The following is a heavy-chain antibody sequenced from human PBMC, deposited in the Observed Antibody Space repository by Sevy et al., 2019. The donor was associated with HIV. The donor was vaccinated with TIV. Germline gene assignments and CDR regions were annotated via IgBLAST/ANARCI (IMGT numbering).Heavy chain of an antibody. Sequence: GGSLRLSCTASGFTFRNYAMNWVRQAPGKGLERVALISSGGSNKYYADSVRGRFAISRDNSKNTLYLQMNSLRPEDTAIYYCAREGQLWFVYYFDNWGQGTLVTVSS. CDR1: GFTFRNYA. CDR3: AREGQLWFVYYFDN. D-gene: IGHD3-10*01. V-gene: IGHV3-30*09. J-gene: IGHJ4*02. CDR2: ISSGGSNK.